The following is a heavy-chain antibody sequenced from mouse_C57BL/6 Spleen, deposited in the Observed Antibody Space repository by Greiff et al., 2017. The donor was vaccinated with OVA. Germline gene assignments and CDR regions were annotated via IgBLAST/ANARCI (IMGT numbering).Heavy chain of an antibody. D-gene: IGHD1-1*01. V-gene: IGHV1-26*01. CDR1: GYTFTDYY. J-gene: IGHJ4*01. CDR3: ARSELLLRKNAMDY. Sequence: VQLQQSGPELVKPGASVKISCKASGYTFTDYYMNWVKQSHGKSLEWIGDINPNNGGTSYNQKFKGKATLTVDKSSSTAYMELRSLTSEDSAVYYCARSELLLRKNAMDYWGQGTSVTVSS. CDR2: INPNNGGT.